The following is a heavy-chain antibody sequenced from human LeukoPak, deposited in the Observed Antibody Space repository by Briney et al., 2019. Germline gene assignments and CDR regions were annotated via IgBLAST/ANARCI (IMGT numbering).Heavy chain of an antibody. D-gene: IGHD1-26*01. CDR2: IYYSGST. Sequence: PSDTLSLTCTVSGGPISSYYWSWLRQPPGKGLEWIGYIYYSGSTNSNPPLRSRVTLPVDASKTHCSLKLRSVTAADTALYYCARVPGASFDPWGQGTLVTVSS. V-gene: IGHV4-59*07. CDR3: ARVPGASFDP. CDR1: GGPISSYY. J-gene: IGHJ5*02.